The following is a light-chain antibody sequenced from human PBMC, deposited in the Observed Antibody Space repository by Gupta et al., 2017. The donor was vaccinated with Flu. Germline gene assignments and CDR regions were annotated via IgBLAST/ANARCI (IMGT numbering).Light chain of an antibody. CDR3: QQSYSTPRT. CDR1: QNINSY. V-gene: IGKV1-39*01. CDR2: SAS. Sequence: GDRVTITCRASQNINSYLNWYQQKPGKAPKCLIYSASSLQGGVPSRFSGSGSGTDFTLTITTLHPEEFATYYCQQSYSTPRTFGQGTKVEIK. J-gene: IGKJ1*01.